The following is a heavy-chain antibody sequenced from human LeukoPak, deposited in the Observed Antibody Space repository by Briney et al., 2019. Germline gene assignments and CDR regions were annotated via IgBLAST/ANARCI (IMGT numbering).Heavy chain of an antibody. CDR2: ITSSTI. Sequence: GGSLRLSCAASGFTFGSYSMNWVRQAPGKGLEWVSYITSSTIYYVDSVKGRFTISRDNAKNSLYLQMNSLRAEDTAVYYCARLRSYGYYYNGMDVWGQGTTVTVSS. D-gene: IGHD3-16*01. CDR1: GFTFGSYS. J-gene: IGHJ6*02. V-gene: IGHV3-48*04. CDR3: ARLRSYGYYYNGMDV.